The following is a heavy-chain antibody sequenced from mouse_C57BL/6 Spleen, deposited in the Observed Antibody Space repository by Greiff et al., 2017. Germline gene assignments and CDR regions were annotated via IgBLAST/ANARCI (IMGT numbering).Heavy chain of an antibody. CDR2: INPNNGGT. CDR3: AREEIGYGSRFAY. D-gene: IGHD1-1*01. CDR1: GYTFTDYN. Sequence: VQLQQSGPELVKPGASVKMSCKASGYTFTDYNMHWVKQSHGKSLEWIGYINPNNGGTSYNQKFKGKATLTVNKSSSTAYMELRSLTAEDSAVYYCAREEIGYGSRFAYWGQGTLVTVSA. V-gene: IGHV1-22*01. J-gene: IGHJ3*01.